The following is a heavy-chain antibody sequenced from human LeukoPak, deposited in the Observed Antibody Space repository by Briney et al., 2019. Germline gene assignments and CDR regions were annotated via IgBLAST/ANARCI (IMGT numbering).Heavy chain of an antibody. Sequence: PSETLSLTCTVSGGSISSQYWSLIRQPPGKGLEWIGYIYYSGITKYSPSLKSRVTISVDTSKNQFPLRLTSVTAADTAVYYCARTSYHYNSGDYGWYFDYWGQGTLVTVSA. D-gene: IGHD3-10*01. J-gene: IGHJ4*02. CDR1: GGSISSQY. CDR2: IYYSGIT. CDR3: ARTSYHYNSGDYGWYFDY. V-gene: IGHV4-59*11.